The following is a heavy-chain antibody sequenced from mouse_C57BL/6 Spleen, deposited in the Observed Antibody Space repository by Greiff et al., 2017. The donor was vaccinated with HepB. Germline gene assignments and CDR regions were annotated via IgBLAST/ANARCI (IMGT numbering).Heavy chain of an antibody. J-gene: IGHJ1*03. CDR1: GYSFTDYN. CDR3: AFYYYVSSWYFDV. CDR2: INPNYGTT. D-gene: IGHD1-1*01. V-gene: IGHV1-39*01. Sequence: VQLQQSGPELVKPGASVKISCKASGYSFTDYNMNWVKQSNGKSLDWIGVINPNYGTTSYNQKFKGKATLTVDQSSSTSYMQLNSLTSEDSAVYYCAFYYYVSSWYFDVWGTGTTVTVSS.